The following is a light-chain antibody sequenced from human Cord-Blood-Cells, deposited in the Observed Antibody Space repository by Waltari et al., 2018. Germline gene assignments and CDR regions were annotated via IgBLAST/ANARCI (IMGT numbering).Light chain of an antibody. CDR1: SSDVGGYNY. J-gene: IGLJ2*01. V-gene: IGLV2-11*01. CDR2: DVS. Sequence: SALTQPRSASGSPGQSVTISCTGTSSDVGGYNYVSWYQQHPGKAPKLMIYDVSKRPSGVPDRFSGSKSGNTASLTISGLQAEDEADYSCCSYAGSYTVVFGGGTKLTVL. CDR3: CSYAGSYTVV.